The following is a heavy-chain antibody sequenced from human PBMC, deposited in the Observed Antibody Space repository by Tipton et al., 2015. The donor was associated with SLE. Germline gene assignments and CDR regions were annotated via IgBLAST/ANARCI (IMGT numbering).Heavy chain of an antibody. CDR2: LYPTGSS. Sequence: TLSLTCAVSGYSISSGHYWGWIRQPPGKGLEWIGSLYPTGSSDYNPSLKSRVTMSVDTSRDQFSLKLSSVTAADTAVYYCAGDFGVVKIDYWGQGTLVTVSS. CDR1: GYSISSGHY. D-gene: IGHD3-3*01. V-gene: IGHV4-38-2*01. J-gene: IGHJ4*02. CDR3: AGDFGVVKIDY.